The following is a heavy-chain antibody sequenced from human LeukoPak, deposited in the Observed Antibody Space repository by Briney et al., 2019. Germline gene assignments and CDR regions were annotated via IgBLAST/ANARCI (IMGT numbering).Heavy chain of an antibody. CDR2: VTGSGGST. CDR3: AKPRDGYNHGAFDY. Sequence: PGGSLRLSCAASGFTFSTYAMNWVRQAPGKGLEWVSGVTGSGGSTYYADSVKGRFTISRDNSKNTLYLQMNSLRAEDTAVYYCAKPRDGYNHGAFDYWGQGTLVTVSS. V-gene: IGHV3-23*01. D-gene: IGHD5-24*01. J-gene: IGHJ4*02. CDR1: GFTFSTYA.